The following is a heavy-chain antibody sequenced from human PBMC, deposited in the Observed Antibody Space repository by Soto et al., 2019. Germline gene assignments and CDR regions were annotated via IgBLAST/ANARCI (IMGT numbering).Heavy chain of an antibody. CDR1: GFTFSEYY. CDR3: DRGELLRY. J-gene: IGHJ4*02. CDR2: IRNKANSYTT. V-gene: IGHV3-72*01. Sequence: EVQLVESGGGLVQPGGSLRLSCVASGFTFSEYYMDWVRQAPGKGLEWVGRIRNKANSYTTEYGASVKGRFTISRDDSKNSLYLQMNSLKTEDTAVYYCDRGELLRYWGQGTLVTVSS. D-gene: IGHD1-26*01.